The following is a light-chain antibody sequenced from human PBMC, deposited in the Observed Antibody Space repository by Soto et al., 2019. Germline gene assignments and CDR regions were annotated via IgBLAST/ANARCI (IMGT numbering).Light chain of an antibody. J-gene: IGKJ5*01. CDR1: QSVSSSS. V-gene: IGKV3-20*01. CDR3: QQYGGSPLIT. Sequence: EVVLTQSPGTLSLSLGERATLSCRASQSVSSSSLAWYQQKPGQAPRLLIYGASNRATGIPDRFSGSGSGTDFSLTICRLEPEDFAVYYCQQYGGSPLITFGQGTRLEIK. CDR2: GAS.